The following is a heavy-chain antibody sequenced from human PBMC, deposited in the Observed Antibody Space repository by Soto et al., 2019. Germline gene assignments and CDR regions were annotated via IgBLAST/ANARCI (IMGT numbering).Heavy chain of an antibody. Sequence: GGSLRLSCAASGFTFSSYNMNWVRQAPGKGLECVSSISSSSSYIYYADSVKGRFTISRDNAKNSLYLQMNGLRAEDTAVYYCARSARDYYGMDVWGQGTTVTVSS. J-gene: IGHJ6*02. CDR2: ISSSSSYI. CDR1: GFTFSSYN. CDR3: ARSARDYYGMDV. V-gene: IGHV3-21*01. D-gene: IGHD3-3*01.